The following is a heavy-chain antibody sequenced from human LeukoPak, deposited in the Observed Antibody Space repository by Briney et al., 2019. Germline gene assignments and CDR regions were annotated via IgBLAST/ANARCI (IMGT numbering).Heavy chain of an antibody. CDR3: AKVHYGGNPNYFDY. CDR1: GFTFSSYG. V-gene: IGHV3-30*18. Sequence: GGSLRLSCAASGFTFSSYGMLWVRQAPGKGLEWVAVISYDGSNKYYAVSVKGRFTISRDNSKNTLYLQMNSLRAEDTAVYYCAKVHYGGNPNYFDYWGQGTLVTVSS. J-gene: IGHJ4*02. CDR2: ISYDGSNK. D-gene: IGHD4-23*01.